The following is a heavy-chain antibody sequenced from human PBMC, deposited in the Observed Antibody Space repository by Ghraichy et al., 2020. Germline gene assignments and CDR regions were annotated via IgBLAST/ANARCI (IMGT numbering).Heavy chain of an antibody. CDR1: GFIFSNYA. V-gene: IGHV3-23*01. J-gene: IGHJ4*02. Sequence: GGSLRLSCAASGFIFSNYAMNWVRRAPGKGLEWVSGFSGTGDETFYTESVKGRFTISRDISKNTLYLQMNSLRAEDTAVYYCAKRSENGYNSPIDYWGQGTLVTVSS. D-gene: IGHD1-1*01. CDR2: FSGTGDET. CDR3: AKRSENGYNSPIDY.